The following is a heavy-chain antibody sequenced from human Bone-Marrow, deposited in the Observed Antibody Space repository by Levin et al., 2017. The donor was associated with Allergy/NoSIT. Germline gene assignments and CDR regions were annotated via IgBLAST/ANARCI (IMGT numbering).Heavy chain of an antibody. D-gene: IGHD3-3*01. J-gene: IGHJ6*02. Sequence: ESGPTLVKPTQTLTLTCTFSGFSLSTTGVGVAWIRQPPGKALEWLALIYWDDDKRYRPSLKSRLTITKDTSKNQVVLTMTHMAPVDTATFYCAHTIASFGVVIPYGMDIWGQGTTVTVSS. CDR2: IYWDDDK. CDR3: AHTIASFGVVIPYGMDI. V-gene: IGHV2-5*02. CDR1: GFSLSTTGVG.